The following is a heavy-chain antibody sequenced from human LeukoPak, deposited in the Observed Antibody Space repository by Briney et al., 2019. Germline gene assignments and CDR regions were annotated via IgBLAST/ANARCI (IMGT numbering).Heavy chain of an antibody. CDR2: INWNGGST. Sequence: GGSLRLSCAASGFTFDDYGMSWVRQAPGKGLEWVSGINWNGGSTGYADSVKGRFTISRDNAKNSLYLQMNSLRAEDTALYYCARAYSSVYYYYFDSGGRETLVTVSS. V-gene: IGHV3-20*04. CDR1: GFTFDDYG. CDR3: ARAYSSVYYYYFDS. J-gene: IGHJ4*02. D-gene: IGHD3-22*01.